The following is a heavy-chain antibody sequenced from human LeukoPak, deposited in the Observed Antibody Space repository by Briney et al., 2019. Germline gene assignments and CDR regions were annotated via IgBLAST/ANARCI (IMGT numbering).Heavy chain of an antibody. CDR1: GFTFSTYS. CDR2: ISSSRSYI. V-gene: IGHV3-21*01. D-gene: IGHD4-23*01. J-gene: IGHJ4*02. CDR3: TREIGYDGISWGSDY. Sequence: GSLRLSCAVSGFTFSTYSMTWVRQAPGKGLEWVSSISSSRSYIYYADSVKGRFTISRDNARNSVYLQMNSLRAEDTAMYYCTREIGYDGISWGSDYWGQGTLVTVSS.